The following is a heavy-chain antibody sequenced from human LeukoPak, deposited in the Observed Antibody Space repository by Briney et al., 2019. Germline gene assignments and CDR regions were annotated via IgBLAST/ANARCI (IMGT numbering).Heavy chain of an antibody. CDR2: IYYSGST. V-gene: IGHV4-59*08. CDR3: ARAGYSSGWYNY. CDR1: GGSISSYY. J-gene: IGHJ4*02. D-gene: IGHD6-19*01. Sequence: SETLSLTCTVSGGSISSYYWSWIRQPPGKGLEWIGYIYYSGSTNYNPSLKSRVTISVDTSKNQFSLKLSSVTAADTAVYYYARAGYSSGWYNYWGQGTLVTVSS.